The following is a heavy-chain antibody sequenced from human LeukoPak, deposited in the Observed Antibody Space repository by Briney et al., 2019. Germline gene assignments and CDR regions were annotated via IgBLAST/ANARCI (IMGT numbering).Heavy chain of an antibody. V-gene: IGHV3-30*02. CDR3: AKDELLGDYYYYMDV. Sequence: GGSLRLSCAASGFTFSSYGMHWVRQAPGKGLEWVAFIRYDGSNKYYADSVKGRFTISRDNSKNTLYLQMNSLRAEDTAVYYCAKDELLGDYYYYMDVWGKGTTVTVSS. D-gene: IGHD1-26*01. CDR1: GFTFSSYG. CDR2: IRYDGSNK. J-gene: IGHJ6*03.